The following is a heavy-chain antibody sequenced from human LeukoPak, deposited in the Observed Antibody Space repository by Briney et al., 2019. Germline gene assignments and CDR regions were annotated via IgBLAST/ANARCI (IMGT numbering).Heavy chain of an antibody. CDR2: IKEDGSEK. V-gene: IGHV3-7*01. J-gene: IGHJ4*02. CDR3: ARGEGRLLDY. CDR1: GFAFSSHW. D-gene: IGHD3-3*01. Sequence: GGSLRLSCTASGFAFSSHWMSWVRQAPGKVLEWVANIKEDGSEKEYVDSLKGRFTISRDNAKNSLYLQMNSLRADDTAVYYCARGEGRLLDYWGQGTLVTVSS.